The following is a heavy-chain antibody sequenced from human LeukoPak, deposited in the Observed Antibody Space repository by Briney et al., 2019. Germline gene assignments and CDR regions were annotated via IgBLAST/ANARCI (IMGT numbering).Heavy chain of an antibody. CDR1: GFTFSSYA. V-gene: IGHV3-23*01. Sequence: PGGSLRLACAGSGFTFSSYAMSWVRQAPGKGLEWVSAISNSGGSTYYADSVKGRFTISRDSSKNTLYLQTNSLRAEDTAVYYCAKDIVIIPAASYAFDIWGQGTMVIVSS. D-gene: IGHD2-2*01. CDR3: AKDIVIIPAASYAFDI. J-gene: IGHJ3*02. CDR2: ISNSGGST.